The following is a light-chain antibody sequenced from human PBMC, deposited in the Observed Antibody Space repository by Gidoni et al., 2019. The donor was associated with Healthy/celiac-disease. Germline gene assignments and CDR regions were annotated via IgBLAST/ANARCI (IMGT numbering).Light chain of an antibody. J-gene: IGLJ1*01. V-gene: IGLV2-8*01. Sequence: QSALTQPPSASGSPGQPVTISCTGTSSDVGGYNYVSWYQQHPGKAPKLMIYEVSKRPSGVPDRFSGSKSGNMASLTVSGLQAEDEADYYCSSYAGSNTPYVFGTGTKVTVL. CDR2: EVS. CDR3: SSYAGSNTPYV. CDR1: SSDVGGYNY.